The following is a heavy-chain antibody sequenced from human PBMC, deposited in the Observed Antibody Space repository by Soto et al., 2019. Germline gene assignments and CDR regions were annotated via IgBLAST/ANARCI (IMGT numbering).Heavy chain of an antibody. D-gene: IGHD3-3*01. CDR1: GYTFTGYN. V-gene: IGHV1-2*02. Sequence: GASVKVSCKASGYTFTGYNMHWVRQAPGEGLEWMGWINPNSGGTNYAQKFQGRVTMTRDTSISTAYMELSRLRSDDTAVYYCARGAYYDFWSGYLSPALYGMDVWGQGTTVTVSS. J-gene: IGHJ6*02. CDR3: ARGAYYDFWSGYLSPALYGMDV. CDR2: INPNSGGT.